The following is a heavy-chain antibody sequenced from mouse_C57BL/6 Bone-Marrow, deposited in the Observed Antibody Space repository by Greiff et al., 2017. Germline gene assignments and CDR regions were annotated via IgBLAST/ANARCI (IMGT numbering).Heavy chain of an antibody. V-gene: IGHV1-81*01. CDR1: GYTFTSYG. D-gene: IGHD1-1*01. J-gene: IGHJ2*01. Sequence: VQGVESGAELARPGASVKLSCKASGYTFTSYGISWVKQRTGQGLEWIGEIYPRSGNTYYNEKFKGKATLTADKSSSTAYIELRSLTSEDSAVYFCARNREGYITTVEADYWGQGTTLTVSS. CDR3: ARNREGYITTVEADY. CDR2: IYPRSGNT.